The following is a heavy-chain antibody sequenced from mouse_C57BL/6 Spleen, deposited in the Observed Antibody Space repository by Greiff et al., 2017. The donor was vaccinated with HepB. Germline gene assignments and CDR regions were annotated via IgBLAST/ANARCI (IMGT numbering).Heavy chain of an antibody. V-gene: IGHV1-52*01. CDR3: ARYYDYDVYFDY. CDR1: GYTFTSYW. J-gene: IGHJ2*01. Sequence: QVQLQQSGAELVRPGSSVKLSCKASGYTFTSYWMHWVKQRPIQGLEWIGNIDPSDSETHYNQKFKDKATLTVDKSSSTAYMQLSSLTSEDSAVYYCARYYDYDVYFDYWGQGTTLTVSS. D-gene: IGHD2-4*01. CDR2: IDPSDSET.